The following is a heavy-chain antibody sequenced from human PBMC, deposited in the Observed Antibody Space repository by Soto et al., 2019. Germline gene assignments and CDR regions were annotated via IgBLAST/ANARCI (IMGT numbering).Heavy chain of an antibody. Sequence: GGSLRLSCAAPGFTFSSYAMSWVRQAPGKGLEWVSAISGSGGSTYYADSVKGRFTISRDNSKSTLYLQMNSLRAEDTAVYYCAKVIGPRPYYYYGMDVWGQGTTVTVSS. CDR1: GFTFSSYA. CDR3: AKVIGPRPYYYYGMDV. V-gene: IGHV3-23*01. CDR2: ISGSGGST. J-gene: IGHJ6*02.